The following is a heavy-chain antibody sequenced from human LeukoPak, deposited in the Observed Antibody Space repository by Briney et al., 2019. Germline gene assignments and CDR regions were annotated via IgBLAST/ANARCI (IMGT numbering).Heavy chain of an antibody. CDR3: AGIVPYEYGYIDH. Sequence: KASETLSLTCTVSGDSLTSYYWSWIRQPPGKGLEWIGYVHYSGNSNYNPSLKSRVTISLDTSKNQFSLKLSSVTAADTAVYYCAGIVPYEYGYIDHWGQGTLVTVSS. D-gene: IGHD3-10*01. V-gene: IGHV4-59*01. J-gene: IGHJ4*02. CDR2: VHYSGNS. CDR1: GDSLTSYY.